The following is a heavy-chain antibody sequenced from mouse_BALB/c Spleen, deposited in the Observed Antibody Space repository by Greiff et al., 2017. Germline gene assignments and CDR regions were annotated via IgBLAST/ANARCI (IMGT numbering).Heavy chain of an antibody. D-gene: IGHD2-1*01. CDR3: AGSGYYGSQYFDV. J-gene: IGHJ1*01. Sequence: QVQLQQSGAELAKPGASVKMSCKASGYTFTSYWMHWVKQRPGQGLEWIGYINPSTGYTEYNQKFKDKATLTADKSSSTAYLQLSSLTSEDSAVYYCAGSGYYGSQYFDVWGAGTTVTVSS. V-gene: IGHV1-7*01. CDR2: INPSTGYT. CDR1: GYTFTSYW.